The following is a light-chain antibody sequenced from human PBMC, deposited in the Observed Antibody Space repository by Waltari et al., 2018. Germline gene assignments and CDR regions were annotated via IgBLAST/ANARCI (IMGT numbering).Light chain of an antibody. V-gene: IGKV3-11*01. CDR3: HHRSDWPLS. CDR2: DAS. J-gene: IGKJ4*01. CDR1: QSVGSY. Sequence: EIVLTQSPATLSVSPGERATLSCRASQSVGSYLAWYQQKPGQAPRLLIYDASSRATGIPARFSGSGSGTDFTLTISSLEPEDFAVYYCHHRSDWPLSFGGGTNVEIK.